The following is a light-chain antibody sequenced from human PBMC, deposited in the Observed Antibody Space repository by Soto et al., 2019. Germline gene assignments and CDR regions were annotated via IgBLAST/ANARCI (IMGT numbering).Light chain of an antibody. J-gene: IGKJ4*01. V-gene: IGKV1-33*01. CDR1: QDISNC. CDR2: DAS. CDR3: QQCDQLPLT. Sequence: DIHMTQSPSSLSASVGDRVTITCQASQDISNCLNWYQQKPGKAPKLLIYDASKLETGVPSRFSGSGSATDFTLTISSLQAEDIARYYCQQCDQLPLTFGGGTKVDIK.